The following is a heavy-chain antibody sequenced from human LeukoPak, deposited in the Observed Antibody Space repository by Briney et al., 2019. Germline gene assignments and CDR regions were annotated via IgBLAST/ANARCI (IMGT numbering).Heavy chain of an antibody. CDR2: IESKTDGGTT. CDR1: GFTFSNAW. Sequence: GGSLRLSCAASGFTFSNAWMNWVRQAPGKGLEWVGRIESKTDGGTTDYAAPVKGRFTISRDDSKNTLYLQMNSLKTEDTAVYYCTTGPPYYDFWSGYSDYWGQGTLVTVSS. CDR3: TTGPPYYDFWSGYSDY. D-gene: IGHD3-3*01. J-gene: IGHJ4*02. V-gene: IGHV3-15*07.